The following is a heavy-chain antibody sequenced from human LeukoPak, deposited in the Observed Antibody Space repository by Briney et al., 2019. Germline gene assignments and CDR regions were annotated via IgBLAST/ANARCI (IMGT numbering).Heavy chain of an antibody. J-gene: IGHJ6*02. CDR3: TTLQLWLLVGMDV. CDR1: GFTFSNAW. CDR2: IKSKTDGGTT. Sequence: GGSLRLSCAASGFTFSNAWMSWVRQAPGKGLEWVGRIKSKTDGGTTDYAAPVKGRFTISRDDSKNTLYLQMNSLKTEDTAVYYCTTLQLWLLVGMDVWGQGTTVTVSS. D-gene: IGHD5-18*01. V-gene: IGHV3-15*01.